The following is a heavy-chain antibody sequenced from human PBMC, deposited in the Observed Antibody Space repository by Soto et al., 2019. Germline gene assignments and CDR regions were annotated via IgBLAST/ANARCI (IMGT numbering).Heavy chain of an antibody. V-gene: IGHV4-30-4*01. D-gene: IGHD7-27*01. CDR2: IYHGGST. J-gene: IGHJ4*02. Sequence: QVQLQESGPGLVRPSQTLSLTCTVSGDSISSGDSCWGWIRQPPDKGLEWIGHIYHGGSTYNNPSLKSRVTISVDTSKTQFSLKLSSVSAADTAVYYRARGPSGDKVGYWGQGTLVTVSS. CDR1: GDSISSGDSC. CDR3: ARGPSGDKVGY.